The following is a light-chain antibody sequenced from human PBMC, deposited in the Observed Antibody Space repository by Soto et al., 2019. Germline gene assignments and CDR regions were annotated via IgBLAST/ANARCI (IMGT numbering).Light chain of an antibody. CDR2: EVS. CDR1: SSDVGGYNY. Sequence: QSALTQPASVSGSPGQSITISCTGTSSDVGGYNYVSWYQQHPGKAPKLMIYEVSNRPSGVSNRFSGSKSGNTASLTISGLQAEDEADYYCSLYTRSSTWAFGGGTKVTVL. CDR3: SLYTRSSTWA. J-gene: IGLJ3*02. V-gene: IGLV2-14*01.